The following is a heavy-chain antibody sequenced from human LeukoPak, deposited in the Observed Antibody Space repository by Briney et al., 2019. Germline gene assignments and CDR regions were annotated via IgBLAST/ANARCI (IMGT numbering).Heavy chain of an antibody. J-gene: IGHJ5*02. CDR3: ARVKGTEWNWFDP. V-gene: IGHV4-59*12. Sequence: SETLSLTCTVSSGSISGYYWSWIRQPPGKGLEWIGYIYHSGSTYYNPSLKSRVTISVDRSKNQFSLKLSSVTAADTAVYYCARVKGTEWNWFDPWGQGTLVTVSS. D-gene: IGHD2-8*01. CDR2: IYHSGST. CDR1: SGSISGYY.